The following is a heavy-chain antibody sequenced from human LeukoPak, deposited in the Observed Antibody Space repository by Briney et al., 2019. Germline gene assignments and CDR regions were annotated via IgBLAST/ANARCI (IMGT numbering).Heavy chain of an antibody. CDR3: ARDGGYSHGPPLYYFDY. D-gene: IGHD5-18*01. CDR1: GFTFSSYA. CDR2: ISYDGSNK. Sequence: GGSLRLSCAASGFTFSSYAMHWVRQAPGKGLEWVAVISYDGSNKYYADSVKGRFTISRDNSKNTLYLQMNSLRAEDTAVYYCARDGGYSHGPPLYYFDYWGQGTLVTVSS. V-gene: IGHV3-30*04. J-gene: IGHJ4*02.